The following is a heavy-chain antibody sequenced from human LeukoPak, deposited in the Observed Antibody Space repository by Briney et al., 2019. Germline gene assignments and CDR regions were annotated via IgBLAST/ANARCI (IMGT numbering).Heavy chain of an antibody. V-gene: IGHV4-59*01. D-gene: IGHD1-26*01. CDR2: IYYSGST. Sequence: PSETLSLTCTVSGGSISSYYWSWIRQPPGKGLEWIGYIYYSGSTNYNPSLKSRVTTSVDTSKNQFSLKLSSVTAADTAVYYCAREDGGASDYWGQGTLVTVSS. CDR1: GGSISSYY. CDR3: AREDGGASDY. J-gene: IGHJ4*02.